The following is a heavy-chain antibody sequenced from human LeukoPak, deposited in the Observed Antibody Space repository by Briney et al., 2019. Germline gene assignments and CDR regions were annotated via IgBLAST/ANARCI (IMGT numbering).Heavy chain of an antibody. D-gene: IGHD4-17*01. CDR3: ARVPPMTTVTTDWFDP. Sequence: GGSLRLSCAASGFTFSDYYMSWIRQAPGKGLEWVSYISSSGSTIYYADSVEGRFTISRDNAKNSLYLQMNSLRAEDTAVYYCARVPPMTTVTTDWFDPWGQGTLVTVSS. CDR1: GFTFSDYY. CDR2: ISSSGSTI. V-gene: IGHV3-11*04. J-gene: IGHJ5*02.